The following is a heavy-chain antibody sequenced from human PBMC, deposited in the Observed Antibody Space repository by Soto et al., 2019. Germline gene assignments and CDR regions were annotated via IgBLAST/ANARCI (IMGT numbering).Heavy chain of an antibody. Sequence: QVQLQESGPGLVKPSQTLSLTCVISGDSVSSNSAAWNWIRLSPSRGLEWLARTYYRSRWYNDYAVSVRSRIPVNPDTSKNQFSLQLTSVTPEDTGVYYCAGTTSHHWLYLDVWGKGATVTVSS. CDR3: AGTTSHHWLYLDV. V-gene: IGHV6-1*01. CDR2: TYYRSRWYN. CDR1: GDSVSSNSAA. J-gene: IGHJ6*03. D-gene: IGHD1-7*01.